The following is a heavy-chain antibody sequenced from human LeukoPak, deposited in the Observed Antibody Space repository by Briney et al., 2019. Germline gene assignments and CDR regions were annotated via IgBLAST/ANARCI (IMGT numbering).Heavy chain of an antibody. CDR2: ISYDGSNK. D-gene: IGHD3-3*01. V-gene: IGHV3-30*07. J-gene: IGHJ4*02. Sequence: VISYDGSNKYYADSVKGRFTISRDNAKNSLYLQMNSLRAEDTAVYYCAREEVVIIRAYDYWGQGTLVTVSS. CDR3: AREEVVIIRAYDY.